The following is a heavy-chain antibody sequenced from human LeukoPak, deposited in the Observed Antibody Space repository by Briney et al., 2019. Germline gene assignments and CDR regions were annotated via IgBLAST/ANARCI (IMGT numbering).Heavy chain of an antibody. CDR3: AKLEQYYYDSSGYSN. CDR2: ISGSGGST. CDR1: GFTFSSYA. V-gene: IGHV3-23*01. D-gene: IGHD3-22*01. Sequence: GGSLRLSCAASGFTFSSYAMSWVRQAPGKGLEWVSAISGSGGSTYYADSVKGRFTISRDNSKNTLYLQMNSLRAENTAVYYCAKLEQYYYDSSGYSNWGQGTLVTVSS. J-gene: IGHJ4*02.